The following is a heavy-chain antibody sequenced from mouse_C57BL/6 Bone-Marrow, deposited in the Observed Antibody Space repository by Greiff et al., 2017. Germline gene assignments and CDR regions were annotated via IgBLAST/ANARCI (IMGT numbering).Heavy chain of an antibody. CDR1: GFTFTDYY. J-gene: IGHJ3*01. Sequence: EVQLVESGGGLVQPGGSLSLSCAASGFTFTDYYMSWVRQPPGKALEWLGFIRNKANGYTTEYSASVKGRFTISRDNSQSILYLQMNALRAEDSATYYCARSPYYYGSMWFAYWGQGTLVTVSA. CDR2: IRNKANGYTT. V-gene: IGHV7-3*01. CDR3: ARSPYYYGSMWFAY. D-gene: IGHD1-1*01.